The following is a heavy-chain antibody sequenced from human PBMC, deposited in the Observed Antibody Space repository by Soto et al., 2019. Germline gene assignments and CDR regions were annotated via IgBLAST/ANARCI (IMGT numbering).Heavy chain of an antibody. CDR2: ISASAGTT. J-gene: IGHJ4*02. D-gene: IGHD1-26*01. V-gene: IGHV3-23*01. CDR1: GFTFSNYA. Sequence: GSLRLSCAASGFTFSNYAISWVRQAPGKGLEWVSSISASAGTTYYADSVKGRFTISRDNSNNKVYLHMNSLRAEDTAVYNCARGTGSYDQLDYWGQGTVVTVSS. CDR3: ARGTGSYDQLDY.